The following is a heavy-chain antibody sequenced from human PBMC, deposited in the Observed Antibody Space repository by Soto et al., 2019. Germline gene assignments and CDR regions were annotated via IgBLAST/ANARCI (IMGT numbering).Heavy chain of an antibody. Sequence: QVQLQQWGAGLLKPSETVSLTCAVSGGSSSNYYWTWIRQPPGQGLEWIGEIDQSGGTNYDPSLEGRVTFARDAIKSQFSPQLSSVPAPAPAVCYGANLRADSSGQFSWVVDLSGSGTLVTVSS. V-gene: IGHV4-34*01. D-gene: IGHD3-22*01. CDR3: ANLRADSSGQFSWVVDL. J-gene: IGHJ2*01. CDR2: IDQSGGT. CDR1: GGSSSNYY.